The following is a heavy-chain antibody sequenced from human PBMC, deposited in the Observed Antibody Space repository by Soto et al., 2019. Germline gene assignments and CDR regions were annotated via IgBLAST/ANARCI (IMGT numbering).Heavy chain of an antibody. CDR2: ISGSGGST. D-gene: IGHD2-15*01. Sequence: GWSLRLSCAASGFTFSSYAMSWVRQAPGKGLEWVSCISGSGGSTYYADSVKGRFTISRDNSKNTLYLQMNSLRAEDTAVYYCAKYTVGVAATPYNWFDPWGQGTLVTVSS. CDR1: GFTFSSYA. V-gene: IGHV3-23*01. J-gene: IGHJ5*02. CDR3: AKYTVGVAATPYNWFDP.